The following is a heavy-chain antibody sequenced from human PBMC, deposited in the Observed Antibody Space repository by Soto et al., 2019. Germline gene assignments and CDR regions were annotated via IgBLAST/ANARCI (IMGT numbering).Heavy chain of an antibody. V-gene: IGHV3-30-3*01. D-gene: IGHD6-19*01. CDR3: ARDPWSSGWENIDY. CDR1: GFTFSSYA. J-gene: IGHJ4*02. CDR2: ISYDGSNK. Sequence: GGSLRLSCAASGFTFSSYAMHWVRQAPGKGLEWVAVISYDGSNKYYADSVKGRFTISRDNSKNTLYLQMNSLRAEDTAVYYCARDPWSSGWENIDYWGQGTLVTVSS.